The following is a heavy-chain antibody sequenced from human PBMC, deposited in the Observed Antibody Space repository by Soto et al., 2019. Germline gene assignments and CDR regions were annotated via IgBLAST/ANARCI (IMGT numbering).Heavy chain of an antibody. J-gene: IGHJ5*02. CDR3: FKLLWVGESHGWFDP. CDR1: GFTFSSYA. V-gene: IGHV3-23*01. CDR2: ISGSGGST. D-gene: IGHD3-10*01. Sequence: EVQLLESGGGLVQPGGSLRLSCAASGFTFSSYAMSWVRQAPGKGLEWVSAISGSGGSTYYGDSVKGRFTSSRDKSKNTLYLQMNSLRAEDTAVYYCFKLLWVGESHGWFDPWGQGTLVTVSS.